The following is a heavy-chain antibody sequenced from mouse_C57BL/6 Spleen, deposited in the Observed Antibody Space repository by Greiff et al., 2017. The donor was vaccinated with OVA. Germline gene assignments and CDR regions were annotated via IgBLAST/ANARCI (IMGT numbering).Heavy chain of an antibody. CDR1: GYTFTDYN. D-gene: IGHD1-1*01. V-gene: IGHV1-22*01. J-gene: IGHJ3*01. CDR3: AREDYYYGSIWFAY. Sequence: VQLQQSGPELVKPGASVKMSCKASGYTFTDYNMHWVKQSHGKSLEWIGYINPNNGGTSYNQKFKGKATLTVNKSSSTAYMRLRSLTSEDSAVYYCAREDYYYGSIWFAYWGQGTLVTVSA. CDR2: INPNNGGT.